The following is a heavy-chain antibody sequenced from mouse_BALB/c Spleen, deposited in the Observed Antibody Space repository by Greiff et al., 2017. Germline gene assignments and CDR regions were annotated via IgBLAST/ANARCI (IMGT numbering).Heavy chain of an antibody. J-gene: IGHJ4*01. CDR3: VRHGLLRQSAMDY. V-gene: IGHV10-1*02. CDR1: GFTFNTYA. D-gene: IGHD1-2*01. CDR2: IRSKSNNYAT. Sequence: EVQRVESGGGLVQPKGSLKLSCAASGFTFNTYAMNWVRQAPGKGLEWVARIRSKSNNYATYYADSVKDRFTISRDDSQSMLYLQMNNLKTEDTAMYYCVRHGLLRQSAMDYWGQGTSVTVSS.